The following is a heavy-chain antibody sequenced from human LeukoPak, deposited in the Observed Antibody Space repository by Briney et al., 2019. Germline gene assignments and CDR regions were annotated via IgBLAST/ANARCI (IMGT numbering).Heavy chain of an antibody. D-gene: IGHD2-8*01. J-gene: IGHJ5*02. CDR3: ARDNGEWRLNWFDH. V-gene: IGHV3-33*01. CDR1: GFTFTSYG. Sequence: PGGSLRLSCAASGFTFTSYGMHWVRQAPGKGLDWVALIWDDGNNKYYADSAKGRFTISRDNSKNTLYLQMNSLRAEDTAVYYCARDNGEWRLNWFDHWGQGTLVTVSS. CDR2: IWDDGNNK.